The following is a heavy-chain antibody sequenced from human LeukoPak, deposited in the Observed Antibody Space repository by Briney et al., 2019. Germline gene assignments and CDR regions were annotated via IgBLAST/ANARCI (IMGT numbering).Heavy chain of an antibody. D-gene: IGHD5-24*01. CDR3: ARGRGPYYYYYYYMDV. J-gene: IGHJ6*03. CDR1: GFTFSSYE. Sequence: GGSLRLSCAASGFTFSSYEMNWVRQAPGKGLEWVSYISSSGSTIYYADSVKGRFTISRDNAKNSLYLQMSSPRAEDTAVYYCARGRGPYYYYYYYMDVWGKGTTVTVSS. CDR2: ISSSGSTI. V-gene: IGHV3-48*03.